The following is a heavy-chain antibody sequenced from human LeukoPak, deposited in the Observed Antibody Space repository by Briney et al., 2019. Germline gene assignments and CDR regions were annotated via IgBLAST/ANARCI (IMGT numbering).Heavy chain of an antibody. CDR2: INIGGSTT. Sequence: QPGGSLRLSCAASGFTFSSYWMHWVRQAPGKGLVWVSAINIGGSTTAYADSVKGRFTISRDNAKNTLYLQLNSLRAEDTAVYYCARRAPTRYFDYWGQGTLVTVSS. J-gene: IGHJ4*02. CDR1: GFTFSSYW. V-gene: IGHV3-74*01. CDR3: ARRAPTRYFDY. D-gene: IGHD5-24*01.